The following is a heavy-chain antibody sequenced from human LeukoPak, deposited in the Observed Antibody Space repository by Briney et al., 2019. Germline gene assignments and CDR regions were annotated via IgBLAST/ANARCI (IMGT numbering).Heavy chain of an antibody. Sequence: ASVTVPCKASGYTFTGYYMHWVRQAPGQGLEWMGWINPNSGGTNYAQKFQGRVTMTRDTSISTAYMELSRLRSDDTAVYYCARRTVAVAGTNYFDYWGQGTLVTVPS. CDR2: INPNSGGT. CDR3: ARRTVAVAGTNYFDY. V-gene: IGHV1-2*02. CDR1: GYTFTGYY. J-gene: IGHJ4*02. D-gene: IGHD6-19*01.